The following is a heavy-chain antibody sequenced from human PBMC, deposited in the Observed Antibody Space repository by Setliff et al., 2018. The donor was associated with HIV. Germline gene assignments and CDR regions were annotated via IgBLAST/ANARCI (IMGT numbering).Heavy chain of an antibody. V-gene: IGHV4-59*03. CDR3: ARVALLNDHILTAPEYVDI. Sequence: SETLSLTCSVPGDSISRYYWSWIRQSPARGLEWIGYVYHSGTTNFNPSLKSRVTMSLDTSRGQLSLNLRSVTAADTGVYYCARVALLNDHILTAPEYVDIWGQGTQVTVSS. CDR1: GDSISRYY. J-gene: IGHJ4*02. D-gene: IGHD2-15*01. CDR2: VYHSGTT.